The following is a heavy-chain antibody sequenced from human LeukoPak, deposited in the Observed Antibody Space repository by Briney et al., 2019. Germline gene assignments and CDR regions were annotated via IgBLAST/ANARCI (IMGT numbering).Heavy chain of an antibody. CDR1: GGSISDYY. CDR3: GSSDYNPSFESRVTISVDTSKDQVYLKLSSVTDGHRAVYYCVRLNIIGSRPVHHFDY. V-gene: IGHV4-4*09. Sequence: SETLSLTCTASGGSISDYYWSWTRQPPGKGLEYIAYIYNSGSTDYNPSLKSRVTISADTSTNKFPLKQSTRTAADTAAYYSGSSDYNPSFESRVTISVDTSKDQVYLKLSSVTDGHRAVYYCVRLNIIGSRPVHHFDYWG. D-gene: IGHD3-10*02. J-gene: IGHJ4*01. CDR2: IYNSGST.